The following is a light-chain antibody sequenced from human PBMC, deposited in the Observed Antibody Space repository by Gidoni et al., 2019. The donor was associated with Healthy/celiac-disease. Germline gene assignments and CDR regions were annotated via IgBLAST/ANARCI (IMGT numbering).Light chain of an antibody. J-gene: IGKJ1*01. V-gene: IGKV3-15*01. Sequence: EIVMTQSPATLSVSPGDRATLSCRASQSVSSNLAWYQQKPGQAPRLLIYGASTRATGIPARFSGSGSGTEFTLTISSLQSEDFAVYYCQQYNNWSRAFGQXTKVEIK. CDR3: QQYNNWSRA. CDR2: GAS. CDR1: QSVSSN.